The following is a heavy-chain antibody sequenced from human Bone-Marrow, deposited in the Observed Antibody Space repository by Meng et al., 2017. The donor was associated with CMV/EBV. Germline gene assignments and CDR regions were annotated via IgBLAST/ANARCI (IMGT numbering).Heavy chain of an antibody. CDR1: GFTFSSYS. D-gene: IGHD2-21*01. CDR2: ISSSSSYI. J-gene: IGHJ4*02. CDR3: ASFAYCGGDCYWIDY. V-gene: IGHV3-21*01. Sequence: GESLKISCAASGFTFSSYSMNWVRQAPGKGLEWVSSISSSSSYIYYADSVKGRFTISRDNAKNSLYLQMNSLRAEDTAVYYCASFAYCGGDCYWIDYWGQGTLVTGAS.